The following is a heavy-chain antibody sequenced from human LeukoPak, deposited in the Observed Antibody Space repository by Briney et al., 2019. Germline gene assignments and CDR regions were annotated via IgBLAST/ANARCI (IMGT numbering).Heavy chain of an antibody. CDR2: IISSSSYI. D-gene: IGHD3-10*01. CDR3: ARETVRWFDP. V-gene: IGHV3-21*01. J-gene: IGHJ5*02. CDR1: GFTFDDYA. Sequence: GGSLRLSCAASGFTFDDYAMHWVRQAPGKGLEWVSSIISSSSYIYYADSVKGRFTISRDNAKNSLYLQMNSLRAEDTAVYYCARETVRWFDPWGQGTLVTVSS.